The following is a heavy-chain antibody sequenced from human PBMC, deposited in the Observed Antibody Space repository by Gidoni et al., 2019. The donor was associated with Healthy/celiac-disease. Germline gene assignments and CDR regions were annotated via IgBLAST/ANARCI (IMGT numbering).Heavy chain of an antibody. Sequence: QVQLQESGPGLVKPSQTLSLTCTVSGGSISRGSYYWSWIRQPAGKGLEWLGCIYTSGSTNYNPSLESRVTISVDTSKNQFSLKLSSVTAADTAVYYCARALSYCSSTSCSIYGMDVWGQGTTVTVSS. CDR1: GGSISRGSYY. D-gene: IGHD2-2*01. V-gene: IGHV4-61*02. J-gene: IGHJ6*02. CDR2: IYTSGST. CDR3: ARALSYCSSTSCSIYGMDV.